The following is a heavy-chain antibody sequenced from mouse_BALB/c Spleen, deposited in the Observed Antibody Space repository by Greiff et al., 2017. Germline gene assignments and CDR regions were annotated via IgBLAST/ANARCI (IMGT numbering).Heavy chain of an antibody. V-gene: IGHV5-12-2*01. J-gene: IGHJ4*01. D-gene: IGHD1-1*01. Sequence: EVMLVESGGGLVQPGGSLKLSCAASGFTFSSYTMSWVRQTPEKRLEWVAYISNGGGSTYYPDTVKGRFTISRDNAKNTLYLQMSSLKSEDTAMYYCARDRGTTVPLYYAMDYWGQGTSVTVSS. CDR2: ISNGGGST. CDR1: GFTFSSYT. CDR3: ARDRGTTVPLYYAMDY.